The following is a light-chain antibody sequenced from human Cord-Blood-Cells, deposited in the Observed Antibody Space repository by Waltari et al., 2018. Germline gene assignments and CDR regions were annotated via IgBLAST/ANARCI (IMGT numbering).Light chain of an antibody. J-gene: IGLJ3*02. CDR2: DNN. Sequence: QSVLTQPPSVSAPPGQKVTISCSGSSPNLGNNYVSWYQQLPGTAPKLLIYDNNKRPSGIPDRFSGSKSGTSATLGITGLQTGDEADYYCGTWDSSLSAWVFGGGTKLTVL. V-gene: IGLV1-51*01. CDR1: SPNLGNNY. CDR3: GTWDSSLSAWV.